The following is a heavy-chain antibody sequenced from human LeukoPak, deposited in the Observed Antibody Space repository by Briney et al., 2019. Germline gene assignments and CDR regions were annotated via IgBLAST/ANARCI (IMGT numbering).Heavy chain of an antibody. Sequence: SETLSLTCTVSGGSISSYYWSWIRRPPGKGLEWIGYIYYSGSNNYNPSLKSRVTISVDTSKNQFSLRLSSVTAADTAVYYCARVSFGGSGSYTFDYWGQGTLVTVSS. D-gene: IGHD3-10*01. CDR3: ARVSFGGSGSYTFDY. CDR1: GGSISSYY. CDR2: IYYSGSN. J-gene: IGHJ4*02. V-gene: IGHV4-59*01.